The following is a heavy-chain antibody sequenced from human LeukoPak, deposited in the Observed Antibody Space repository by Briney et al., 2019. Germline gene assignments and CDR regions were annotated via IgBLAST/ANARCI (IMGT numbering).Heavy chain of an antibody. Sequence: SETLSLTCAVYGGSFSGYYWSWIRQPPGKGLEWIGEINHSGSTNYNPSLKSRVTISVDTSKNQFSLKLSSVTAADTAVYYCARRPVVGAWFDPWGQGTQVTVSS. CDR2: INHSGST. V-gene: IGHV4-34*01. D-gene: IGHD3-22*01. CDR3: ARRPVVGAWFDP. J-gene: IGHJ5*02. CDR1: GGSFSGYY.